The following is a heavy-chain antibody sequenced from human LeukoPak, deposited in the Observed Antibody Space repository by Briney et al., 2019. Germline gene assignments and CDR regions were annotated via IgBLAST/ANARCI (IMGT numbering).Heavy chain of an antibody. CDR1: GFTFSNAW. CDR3: TTEGSY. Sequence: GGSLRLSCAASGFTFSNAWMSWVRQAPGKGLERVGHIKSKTDGGTTDYAAPVKGRFTISRDDSKDTLYLQMSSLKTEDTAVYYCTTEGSYWGQGTLVTVSS. V-gene: IGHV3-15*01. J-gene: IGHJ4*02. CDR2: IKSKTDGGTT.